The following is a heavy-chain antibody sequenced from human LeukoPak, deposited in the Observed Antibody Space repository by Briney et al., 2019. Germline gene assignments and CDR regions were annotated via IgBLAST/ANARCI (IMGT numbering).Heavy chain of an antibody. CDR1: GGSISSYY. V-gene: IGHV4-4*07. Sequence: SETLSLTCTVSGGSISSYYWSWIRQPAGKGLEWIGRIYTSGSTNYNPSLKSRVTMSVDTSKNQFSLKLSSVTAADTAVYYCAREVGICSSTSCYTRSIDYWGQGTLVTVSS. CDR2: IYTSGST. J-gene: IGHJ4*02. D-gene: IGHD2-2*02. CDR3: AREVGICSSTSCYTRSIDY.